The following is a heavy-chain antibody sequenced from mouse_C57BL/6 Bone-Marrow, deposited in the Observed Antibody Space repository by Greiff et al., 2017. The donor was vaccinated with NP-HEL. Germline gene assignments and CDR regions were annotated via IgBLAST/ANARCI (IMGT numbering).Heavy chain of an antibody. Sequence: VMLVESGAELVRPGASVKLSCKASGYTFTDYYINWVKQRPGQGLEWIARIYPGSGNTYYNEKFKGKATLTAEKSSSTAYMQLSSLTSEDSAVYFCARSGFITTVVGFDYWGQGTTLTVSS. CDR1: GYTFTDYY. CDR2: IYPGSGNT. D-gene: IGHD1-1*01. CDR3: ARSGFITTVVGFDY. V-gene: IGHV1-76*01. J-gene: IGHJ2*01.